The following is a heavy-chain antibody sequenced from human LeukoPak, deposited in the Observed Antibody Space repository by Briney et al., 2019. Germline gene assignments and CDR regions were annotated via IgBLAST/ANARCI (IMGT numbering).Heavy chain of an antibody. CDR3: SGYCVGGDCYLDTFDI. Sequence: PGESLRLSCAASGFTFNDAWMTWVRQAPGKGLEWVGRIKSESYDRTADYSAPVQGRFTISRDDSDNTLYLQMNSLKTEDTAVYYCSGYCVGGDCYLDTFDIWGQGTMVTVSS. CDR1: GFTFNDAW. J-gene: IGHJ3*02. D-gene: IGHD2-15*01. V-gene: IGHV3-15*01. CDR2: IKSESYDRTA.